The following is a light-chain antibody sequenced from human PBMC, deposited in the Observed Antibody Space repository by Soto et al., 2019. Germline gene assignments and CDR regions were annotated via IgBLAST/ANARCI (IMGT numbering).Light chain of an antibody. V-gene: IGKV3-20*01. CDR3: QQYGRSSWT. CDR1: QSISNY. CDR2: GAS. J-gene: IGKJ1*01. Sequence: EIVLTQSPGTLSLSPGERATLSCRASQSISNYLAWYQQKPGQAPRLLIYGASNRATGIPDRFSGSGSGTDFTLTISRLEPEDFAVYYCQQYGRSSWTFGQGTKVDI.